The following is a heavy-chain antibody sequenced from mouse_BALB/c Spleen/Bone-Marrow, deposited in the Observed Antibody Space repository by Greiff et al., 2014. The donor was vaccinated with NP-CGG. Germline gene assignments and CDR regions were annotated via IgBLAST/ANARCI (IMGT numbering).Heavy chain of an antibody. CDR1: GYTFTDYG. D-gene: IGHD2-14*01. Sequence: VHLVESGPELVRPGVSVKISCKGSGYTFTDYGMHWVKQSHANSLEWIGLISLYSGDTNYNQKFKDKATMTVDKSSSTAYMELARLTSEDSAIYYCARGDYKCDKTMDYWGQGTSLTVSS. J-gene: IGHJ4*01. CDR2: ISLYSGDT. CDR3: ARGDYKCDKTMDY. V-gene: IGHV1-67*01.